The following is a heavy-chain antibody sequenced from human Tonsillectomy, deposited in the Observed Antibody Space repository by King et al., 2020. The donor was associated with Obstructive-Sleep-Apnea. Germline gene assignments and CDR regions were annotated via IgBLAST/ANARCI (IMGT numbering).Heavy chain of an antibody. Sequence: QLVQSGAEVKKPGASVKVSCKASGYTFTGYYMHWVRQAPGQGLEWMGWINPNSGGTNYAQKFQGWVTMTRDTSISTAYMELSRLRSDDTAVYYCARDHNGYCSSTSCSDYYYYGMDVWGQGTTVTVSS. J-gene: IGHJ6*02. CDR2: INPNSGGT. V-gene: IGHV1-2*04. CDR3: ARDHNGYCSSTSCSDYYYYGMDV. CDR1: GYTFTGYY. D-gene: IGHD2-2*03.